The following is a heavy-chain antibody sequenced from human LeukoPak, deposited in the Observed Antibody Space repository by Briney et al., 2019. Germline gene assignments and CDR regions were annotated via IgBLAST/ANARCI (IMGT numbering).Heavy chain of an antibody. V-gene: IGHV3-48*04. CDR3: ARLRGYSYGYGDY. CDR1: GFTFSSYN. CDR2: ISSSGNTI. D-gene: IGHD5-18*01. Sequence: AGSLSLSCAASGFTFSSYNMNWIRQAPGKGLEWVSYISSSGNTIDYADSVKGRFTISRDNAKNSLYLQMVSLRAEDTAVYYCARLRGYSYGYGDYWGQGTLVTVSS. J-gene: IGHJ4*02.